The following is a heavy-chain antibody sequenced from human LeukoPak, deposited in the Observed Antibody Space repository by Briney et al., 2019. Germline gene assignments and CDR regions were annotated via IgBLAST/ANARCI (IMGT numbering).Heavy chain of an antibody. CDR2: IIPIFGTA. V-gene: IGHV1-69*05. D-gene: IGHD3-22*01. CDR3: ARAGGNCYDSSGYDFDI. CDR1: GGTFSSYA. J-gene: IGHJ3*02. Sequence: ASVKVSCKASGGTFSSYAISWVRQAPGQGLEWMGRIIPIFGTANYAQKFQGRVTITTDESTSTAYMELSSLRSEDTAVYYCARAGGNCYDSSGYDFDIWGQGTMVTVSS.